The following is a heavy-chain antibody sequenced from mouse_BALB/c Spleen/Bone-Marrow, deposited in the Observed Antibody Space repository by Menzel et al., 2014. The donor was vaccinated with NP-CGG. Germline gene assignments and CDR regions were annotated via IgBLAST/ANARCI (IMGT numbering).Heavy chain of an antibody. Sequence: QVQLQQPGAELVKPGASVKLSCKASGYTFTSYWMHWVKQRPGQSLEWIGEINPSNGRTNYNEKFKSKATLTVDKSSSTAYMQLSSLTSEDSAVYYCARRTTTVVATDYWGQGTTLTVSS. D-gene: IGHD1-1*01. CDR2: INPSNGRT. J-gene: IGHJ2*01. CDR1: GYTFTSYW. CDR3: ARRTTTVVATDY. V-gene: IGHV1S81*02.